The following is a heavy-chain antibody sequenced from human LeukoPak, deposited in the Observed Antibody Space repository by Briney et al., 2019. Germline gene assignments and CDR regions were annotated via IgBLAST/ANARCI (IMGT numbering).Heavy chain of an antibody. J-gene: IGHJ3*02. V-gene: IGHV3-30*03. CDR2: ISYDGSNR. Sequence: GGSLRLSCAASGFIFSRYGIHWVRQAPGKGLEWVAVISYDGSNRYYADSVKGRFTISRDNSENTLYLQMNSLRAEDTAVYYCARDPAGVEKAAFDIWGQGTMVTVSS. CDR1: GFIFSRYG. D-gene: IGHD7-27*01. CDR3: ARDPAGVEKAAFDI.